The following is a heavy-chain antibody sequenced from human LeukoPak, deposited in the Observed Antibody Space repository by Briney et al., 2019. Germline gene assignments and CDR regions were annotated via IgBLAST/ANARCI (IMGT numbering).Heavy chain of an antibody. V-gene: IGHV4-59*08. Sequence: PSETLSLTCAVYGGSFSGYYWSWIRQPPGKGLEWIGCIYYSGSTCYNPSLKSRVTISVDTSKNHFSLQLSSLTAADTAVYYCARYGAGYNFDYWGQGTLVTVSS. CDR1: GGSFSGYY. CDR2: IYYSGST. D-gene: IGHD5-24*01. CDR3: ARYGAGYNFDY. J-gene: IGHJ4*02.